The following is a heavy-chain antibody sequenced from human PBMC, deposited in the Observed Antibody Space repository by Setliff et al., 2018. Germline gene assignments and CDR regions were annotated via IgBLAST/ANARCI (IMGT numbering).Heavy chain of an antibody. CDR3: VRGRKAWHSSSWSTFDY. J-gene: IGHJ4*02. D-gene: IGHD6-13*01. V-gene: IGHV4-31*03. CDR2: IYYSGST. CDR1: GGSISSGGYY. Sequence: PSETLSLTCTVSGGSISSGGYYWSWIRQHPGKGPEWIGYIYYSGSTYYNPSLKSRVTISVDTSKNQFSLKLSSVTPEDTAVYYCVRGRKAWHSSSWSTFDYWGQGTLVTVSS.